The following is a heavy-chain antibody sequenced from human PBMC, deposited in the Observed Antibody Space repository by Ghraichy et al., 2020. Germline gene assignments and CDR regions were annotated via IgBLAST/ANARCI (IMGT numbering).Heavy chain of an antibody. CDR1: GFSFGEYT. D-gene: IGHD4-11*01. J-gene: IGHJ4*02. Sequence: GGSLRLSCVGSGFSFGEYTMYWVRQAPGKGLEWVSLITSDGTSTFYADSVEGRFTVSRDNSKNTLYLQMNSLTTEDTALYYCATDRENYYSNYDFDYWGQGTLVTVSS. V-gene: IGHV3-43*01. CDR3: ATDRENYYSNYDFDY. CDR2: ITSDGTST.